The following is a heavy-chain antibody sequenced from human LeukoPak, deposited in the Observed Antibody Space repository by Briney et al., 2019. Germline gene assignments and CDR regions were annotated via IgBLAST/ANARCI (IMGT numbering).Heavy chain of an antibody. CDR2: IRTKTDGGTT. CDR1: GFIFSNAW. J-gene: IGHJ4*02. Sequence: GGSLRLSCAASGFIFSNAWMSWVRQAPGKGLEWVGRIRTKTDGGTTDYAAPVKGRFTISRDDSKNTLYMQMNSLKIEDTAVYYCIRDRFSSGWYLDNWGQGTLVTVSS. V-gene: IGHV3-15*01. D-gene: IGHD6-19*01. CDR3: IRDRFSSGWYLDN.